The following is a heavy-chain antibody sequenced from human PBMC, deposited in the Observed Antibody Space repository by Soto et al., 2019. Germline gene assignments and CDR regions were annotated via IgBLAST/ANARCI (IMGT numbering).Heavy chain of an antibody. V-gene: IGHV1-3*01. CDR3: ARDFGMWYSSSSGGDY. Sequence: GASVKVSCKASGYTFTSYAMHWVRQAPGQRLEWMGWINAGNGNTKYSQKFQGRVTITRDTSASTAYMELSSLRSEDTAVYYCARDFGMWYSSSSGGDYWGQGTLVTVSS. J-gene: IGHJ4*02. CDR2: INAGNGNT. D-gene: IGHD6-6*01. CDR1: GYTFTSYA.